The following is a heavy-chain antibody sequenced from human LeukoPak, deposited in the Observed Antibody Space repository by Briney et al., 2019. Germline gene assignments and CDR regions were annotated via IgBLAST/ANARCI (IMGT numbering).Heavy chain of an antibody. V-gene: IGHV3-21*01. D-gene: IGHD3-22*01. CDR2: ISSSSSYI. CDR1: GFTFSSYS. J-gene: IGHJ4*02. Sequence: RSGGSLRLSCAASGFTFSSYSMNWVRQAPGKGLEWVSSISSSSSYIYYADSVKGRFTISRDNAKNSLYLQMNGLRAEDTAVYYCARAPMIVVVIDYWGQGTLVTVSS. CDR3: ARAPMIVVVIDY.